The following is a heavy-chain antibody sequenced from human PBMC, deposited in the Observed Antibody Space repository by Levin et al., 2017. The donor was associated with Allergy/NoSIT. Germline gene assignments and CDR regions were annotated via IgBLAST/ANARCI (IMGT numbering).Heavy chain of an antibody. Sequence: SCAASGFTFSSYAMSWVRQAPGKGLEWVSAISGSGGSTYYADSVKGRFTISRDTSKNTLYLQMTSLRAEDTAVYYCAKVRTVAVAGDDACDIWGQGTMVTVSS. D-gene: IGHD6-19*01. CDR2: ISGSGGST. CDR1: GFTFSSYA. V-gene: IGHV3-23*01. J-gene: IGHJ3*02. CDR3: AKVRTVAVAGDDACDI.